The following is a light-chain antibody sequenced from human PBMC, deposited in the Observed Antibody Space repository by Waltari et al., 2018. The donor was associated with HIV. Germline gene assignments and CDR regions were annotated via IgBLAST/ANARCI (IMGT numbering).Light chain of an antibody. V-gene: IGLV2-8*01. J-gene: IGLJ2*01. CDR2: EVS. CDR3: SSYVGSNNLV. CDR1: SRDVGGYNY. Sequence: QSALTQPPSASGSPGQSVTISCTGTSRDVGGYNYISWYQQHPGKAPKLIIYEVSKRPSGVPDLFSGSKSGNTASLTVSGLQAEDDADYYCSSYVGSNNLVFGGGTKLTVL.